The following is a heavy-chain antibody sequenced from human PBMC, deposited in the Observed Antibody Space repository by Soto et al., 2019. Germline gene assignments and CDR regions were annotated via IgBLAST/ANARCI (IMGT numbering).Heavy chain of an antibody. J-gene: IGHJ6*02. D-gene: IGHD2-8*01. CDR1: GYTFTNYG. CDR3: ARDLRGYAGGYDYYYGMDV. V-gene: IGHV1-18*01. CDR2: ISGYNGNT. Sequence: GASVKVSCKASGYTFTNYGFSWVRQAPGQGLEWMGWISGYNGNTTYSQNFKGRVTITRDTSASTAYMELSSLRSDDTAVYFCARDLRGYAGGYDYYYGMDVWGQGTTVTVSS.